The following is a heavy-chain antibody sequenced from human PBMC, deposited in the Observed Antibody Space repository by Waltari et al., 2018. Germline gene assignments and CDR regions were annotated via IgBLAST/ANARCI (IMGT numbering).Heavy chain of an antibody. CDR3: ARQPLRYFDY. Sequence: GPGLVKPSETLSLTCTVSGGSISSSSYYWGWIRQPPGKGLEWIGSIYYSGSTHYNPSLKSRVTISVDTSKNQFSLKLSSVTAADTAVYYCARQPLRYFDYWGQGTLVTVSS. CDR1: GGSISSSSYY. V-gene: IGHV4-39*01. J-gene: IGHJ4*02. CDR2: IYYSGST.